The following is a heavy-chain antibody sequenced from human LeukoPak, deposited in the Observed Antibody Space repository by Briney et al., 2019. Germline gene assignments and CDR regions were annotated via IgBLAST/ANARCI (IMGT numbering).Heavy chain of an antibody. J-gene: IGHJ6*02. Sequence: SETLSLTCTVSGGSISSYYWSWTRQPAGKGLEWIGRIYTSGSTNYNPSLKSRVTMSVDTSKNQFSLKLSSVTAADTAVYYCARRGYRYYYYGMDVWGQGTTVTVSS. D-gene: IGHD1-1*01. CDR1: GGSISSYY. CDR2: IYTSGST. CDR3: ARRGYRYYYYGMDV. V-gene: IGHV4-4*07.